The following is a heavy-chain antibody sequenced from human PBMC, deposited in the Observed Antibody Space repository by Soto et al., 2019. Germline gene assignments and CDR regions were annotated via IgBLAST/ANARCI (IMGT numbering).Heavy chain of an antibody. CDR2: ISYEGSSK. V-gene: IGHV3-30-3*01. Sequence: GGSLRLSCAASGFTFGSYAMHWVRQAPGKGLEWVAVISYEGSSKYYADSVKGRFTIARDNSKNTLYLQMDGLRVEDTAMYYCARDLSALYDCWGQGTLVTVSS. CDR3: ARDLSALYDC. D-gene: IGHD6-6*01. CDR1: GFTFGSYA. J-gene: IGHJ4*02.